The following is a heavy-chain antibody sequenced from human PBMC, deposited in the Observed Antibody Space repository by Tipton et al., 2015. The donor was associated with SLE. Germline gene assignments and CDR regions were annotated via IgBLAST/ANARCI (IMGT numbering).Heavy chain of an antibody. CDR2: IKQDGSEK. Sequence: SLRLSCAASGFSLSNYWMSWVRQAPGKGLEWVATIKQDGSEKYYVDSVKGRSTISRDNAKNSLYLQMNSLRAEDTAVYYCARDSDFGGYVHWYFDLWGRGTLLTVSS. J-gene: IGHJ2*01. CDR1: GFSLSNYW. V-gene: IGHV3-7*01. D-gene: IGHD4-17*01. CDR3: ARDSDFGGYVHWYFDL.